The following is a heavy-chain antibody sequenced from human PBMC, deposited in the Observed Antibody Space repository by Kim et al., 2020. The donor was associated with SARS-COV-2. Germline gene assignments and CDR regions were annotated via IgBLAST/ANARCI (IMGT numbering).Heavy chain of an antibody. CDR3: AKIVGHYGMDV. J-gene: IGHJ6*02. D-gene: IGHD1-26*01. V-gene: IGHV3-23*01. Sequence: TYYAASVKGRFTISRDNSKNPLYLQMNSLRAEDTAVYYCAKIVGHYGMDVWGQGTTVTVSS. CDR2: T.